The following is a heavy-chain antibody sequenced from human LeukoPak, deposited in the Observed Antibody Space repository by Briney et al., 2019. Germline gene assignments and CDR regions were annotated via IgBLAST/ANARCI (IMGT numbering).Heavy chain of an antibody. V-gene: IGHV3-30*02. J-gene: IGHJ4*02. CDR3: ATGMVAAVRYFDY. Sequence: GGSLRLSCAASGFTFSSYGMHWVRQAPGKGLEWVAFIRYDGSNKYYADSVKGRFTISRDNSKNTLYLQMNSLGAEDTAVYYCATGMVAAVRYFDYWGQGTLVTVSS. CDR1: GFTFSSYG. CDR2: IRYDGSNK. D-gene: IGHD2-15*01.